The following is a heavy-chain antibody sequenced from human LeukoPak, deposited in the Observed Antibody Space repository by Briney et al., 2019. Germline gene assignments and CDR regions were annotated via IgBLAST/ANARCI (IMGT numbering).Heavy chain of an antibody. CDR3: AKDVAAAAPDWDWFDP. V-gene: IGHV3-23*01. Sequence: GGSLRLSCAASGFTFSSYGMSWVRQAPGKGLEWASAISGSGGSTYYADSVKGRFTISRDNSKNTLYLQMNSLRAEDTAVYYCAKDVAAAAPDWDWFDPWGQGTLVTVSS. CDR1: GFTFSSYG. D-gene: IGHD6-13*01. CDR2: ISGSGGST. J-gene: IGHJ5*02.